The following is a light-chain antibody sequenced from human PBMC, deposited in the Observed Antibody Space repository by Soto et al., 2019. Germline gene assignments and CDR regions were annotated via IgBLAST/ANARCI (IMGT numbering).Light chain of an antibody. CDR2: KAS. J-gene: IGKJ1*01. V-gene: IGKV1-5*03. CDR1: QTISTW. CDR3: QQYNTYRT. Sequence: DIQMTQSPSTLSASVGDRVTITCRASQTISTWLAWYQQKPGKAPKLLIYKASSLESGVPSRFSGSGSGSGTEFTLTISSLQPEDFASYYCQQYNTYRTFGQGTKVEIK.